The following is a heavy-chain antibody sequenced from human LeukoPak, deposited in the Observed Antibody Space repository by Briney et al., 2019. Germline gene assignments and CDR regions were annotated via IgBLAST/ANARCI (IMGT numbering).Heavy chain of an antibody. CDR1: GGSISSSSYY. V-gene: IGHV4-39*01. CDR3: ARHLWVATSPRPFDP. D-gene: IGHD5-12*01. CDR2: IYYSGST. Sequence: SETLSLTCTVSGGSISSSSYYWGWIRQPPGKGLEWIGSIYYSGSTYYNPSLKSRVTISVDTSKNQFSLKLSSVTAAGTAVYYCARHLWVATSPRPFDPWGQGTLVTVSS. J-gene: IGHJ5*02.